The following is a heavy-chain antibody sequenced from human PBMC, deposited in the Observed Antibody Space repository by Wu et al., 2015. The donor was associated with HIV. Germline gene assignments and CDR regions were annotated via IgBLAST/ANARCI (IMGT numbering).Heavy chain of an antibody. D-gene: IGHD2-2*01. CDR3: ASQVQYQPPRPPKYYYYYGMDV. Sequence: QVQLVQSGAEVKKPGSSVKVSCKASGGTFSSYAISWVRQAPGQGLEWMGGIIPIFGTANYAQKFQGRVTITTDESTSTAYMELSSLRSEDTAVYYCASQVQYQPPRPPKYYYYYGMDVWGQGP. CDR1: GGTFSSYA. J-gene: IGHJ6*02. CDR2: IIPIFGTA. V-gene: IGHV1-69*05.